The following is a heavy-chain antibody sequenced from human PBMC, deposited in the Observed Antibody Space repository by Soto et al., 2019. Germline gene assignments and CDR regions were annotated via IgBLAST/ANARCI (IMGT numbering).Heavy chain of an antibody. CDR2: IKQDGSDK. J-gene: IGHJ4*02. V-gene: IGHV3-7*03. Sequence: GGSLSLSCVASGFTFTNYWMPWVRQVPGKGLEWVANIKQDGSDKQYVDSAKGRFSISRDNAKNSAYLQMNSLRVEDTAVYYCITTTRDTHFDYWGQGTLVTVSS. CDR1: GFTFTNYW. CDR3: ITTTRDTHFDY. D-gene: IGHD1-1*01.